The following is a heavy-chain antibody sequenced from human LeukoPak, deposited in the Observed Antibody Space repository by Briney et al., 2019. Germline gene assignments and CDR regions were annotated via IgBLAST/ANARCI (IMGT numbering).Heavy chain of an antibody. CDR1: GFTVSSDY. CDR3: ASGGTWISFDY. J-gene: IGHJ4*02. CDR2: IYSDGNT. Sequence: GGSLRLSCAVSGFTVSSDYMSWVRQAPGKGLEWVSVIYSDGNTYYADSVKGRFTISRDDFKNTLYLQVNNLRAEDTAVYFCASGGTWISFDYWGQGTLVTVSS. D-gene: IGHD5-12*01. V-gene: IGHV3-66*01.